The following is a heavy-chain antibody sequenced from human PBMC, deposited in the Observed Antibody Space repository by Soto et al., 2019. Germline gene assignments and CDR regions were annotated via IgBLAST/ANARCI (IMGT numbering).Heavy chain of an antibody. J-gene: IGHJ3*02. V-gene: IGHV3-74*01. CDR1: GFTFSSYW. Sequence: PGGSLRLSCAASGFTFSSYWMHWVRHAPGKGLVWVSRINSDGTSTSYADSVKGRFTISRDNAKNTLYLQMNSLRAEDTAVYYCARGYYASSGYYYDAFDIWGRGTMVTVSS. CDR2: INSDGTST. CDR3: ARGYYASSGYYYDAFDI. D-gene: IGHD3-22*01.